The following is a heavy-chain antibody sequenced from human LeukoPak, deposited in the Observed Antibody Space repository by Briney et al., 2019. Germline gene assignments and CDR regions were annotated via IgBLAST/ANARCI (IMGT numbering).Heavy chain of an antibody. CDR3: ARDQGLWFGELLYYYYYMDV. D-gene: IGHD3-10*01. V-gene: IGHV4-4*07. CDR1: GGSISSYY. CDR2: IYISGST. J-gene: IGHJ6*03. Sequence: SETLSLTCSVSGGSISSYYWSWIRQPAGKGLEWIGRIYISGSTNYNPSLKSRVTMSVDTSKNQFSLKVSSVTAADTAVYYCARDQGLWFGELLYYYYYMDVWGKGTTVTVSS.